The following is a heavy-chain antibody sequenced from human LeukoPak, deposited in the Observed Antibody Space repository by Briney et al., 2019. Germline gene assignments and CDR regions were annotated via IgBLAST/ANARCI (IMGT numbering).Heavy chain of an antibody. CDR1: GGTFSSYA. Sequence: SVKVSCKASGGTFSSYAISWVRQAPGQGLEWMGGIIPIFGTANYAQKFQGRVTIITDESTSTAYMELSSLRSEDTAVYYCARVRLHYGSGSYSGYFDYWGQGTLVTVSS. V-gene: IGHV1-69*05. J-gene: IGHJ4*02. D-gene: IGHD3-10*01. CDR3: ARVRLHYGSGSYSGYFDY. CDR2: IIPIFGTA.